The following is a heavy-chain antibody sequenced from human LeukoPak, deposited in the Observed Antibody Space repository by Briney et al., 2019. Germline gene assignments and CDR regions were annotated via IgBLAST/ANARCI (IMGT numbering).Heavy chain of an antibody. Sequence: ASVKVSCKASGYTFTSYDINWVRQATGQGLEWMGWMNPNSGNTGYAQKFQGRVTMTRNTSISTAYMELSSLRSEDTAVYYCARGLRSGGLLWFWEFMPPGIGHNYYYYYMDIWGKGTTVTVSS. CDR2: MNPNSGNT. CDR3: ARGLRSGGLLWFWEFMPPGIGHNYYYYYMDI. CDR1: GYTFTSYD. J-gene: IGHJ6*03. D-gene: IGHD3-10*01. V-gene: IGHV1-8*01.